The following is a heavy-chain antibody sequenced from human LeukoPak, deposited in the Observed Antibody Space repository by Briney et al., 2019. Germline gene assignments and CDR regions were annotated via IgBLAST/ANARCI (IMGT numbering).Heavy chain of an antibody. V-gene: IGHV3-53*04. D-gene: IGHD2-21*02. Sequence: GGSLRLSCAASGFTVSSNYMSWVRQAPGKGLEWVSVIYSGGSTYYADSVKGRFTISRHNSKNTLYLQMNSLRAEDTAVYYCARALAYCGGDCNYFDYWGQGTLVTVSS. CDR2: IYSGGST. CDR3: ARALAYCGGDCNYFDY. CDR1: GFTVSSNY. J-gene: IGHJ4*02.